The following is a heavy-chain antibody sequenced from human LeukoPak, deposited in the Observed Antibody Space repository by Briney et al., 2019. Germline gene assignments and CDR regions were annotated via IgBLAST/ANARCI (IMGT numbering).Heavy chain of an antibody. CDR2: ISFGDSDS. CDR1: GYSFTSYW. CDR3: ATARPHRGFDI. Sequence: KRGESLKISCKGSGYSFTSYWIGWVRQMPGKGLEWMGIISFGDSDSRYSPSFQGQVTISVDKSINTAYLQWSSLKASDTAMYYCATARPHRGFDIWGQGTMVTVSS. V-gene: IGHV5-51*01. J-gene: IGHJ3*02.